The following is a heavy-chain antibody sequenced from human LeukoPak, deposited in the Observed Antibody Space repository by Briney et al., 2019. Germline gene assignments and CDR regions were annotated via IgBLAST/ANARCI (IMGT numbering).Heavy chain of an antibody. D-gene: IGHD2-2*01. J-gene: IGHJ4*02. CDR2: IYYSGST. Sequence: PSETLSLTCTVSGGSISSSSYYWGWIRQPPGKGLEWIGSIYYSGSTYYNPSLKSRVTISVDTSKNQFSLKLSSVTAADTAVYYCARDPYCSSTSCLEYWGQGTLVTVSS. CDR1: GGSISSSSYY. CDR3: ARDPYCSSTSCLEY. V-gene: IGHV4-39*07.